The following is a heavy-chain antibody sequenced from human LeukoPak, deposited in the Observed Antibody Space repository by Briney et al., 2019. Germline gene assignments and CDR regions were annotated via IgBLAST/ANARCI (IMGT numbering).Heavy chain of an antibody. CDR3: TRSSSSSYYYYHMDV. V-gene: IGHV1-3*01. CDR1: GYTFTSYA. CDR2: ISAYNGNT. D-gene: IGHD6-6*01. Sequence: GASVKVSCKASGYTFTSYAMHWVRQAPGQRLEWMGWISAYNGNTNYAQKFQGRVTITADESTSTAYMELSSLRSEDTAVYYCTRSSSSSYYYYHMDVWGKGTTVTVSS. J-gene: IGHJ6*03.